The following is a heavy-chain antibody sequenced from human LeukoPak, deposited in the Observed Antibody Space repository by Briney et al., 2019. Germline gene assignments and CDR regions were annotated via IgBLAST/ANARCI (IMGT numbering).Heavy chain of an antibody. CDR2: ISSSSSYI. J-gene: IGHJ6*03. D-gene: IGHD2-2*01. Sequence: GGSLRLSCAASGFTFSSYSMNWVRQAPGKGLEWVSSISSSSSYIYYADSVKGRFTISRDNAKNSLYLQMNSLRAEDTAVYYCARAYCSSTSCYPYYYMDVWGKGTTVTVSS. CDR1: GFTFSSYS. V-gene: IGHV3-21*01. CDR3: ARAYCSSTSCYPYYYMDV.